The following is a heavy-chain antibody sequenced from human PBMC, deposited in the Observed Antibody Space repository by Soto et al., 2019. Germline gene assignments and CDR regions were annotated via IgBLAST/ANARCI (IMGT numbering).Heavy chain of an antibody. CDR2: INPAGNVQ. V-gene: IGHV3-7*01. J-gene: IGHJ3*02. CDR1: GLTFSISW. CDR3: ATANTPYAFDM. Sequence: VQLVESGGGLVQPGESLRLSCTASGLTFSISWMTWVRLAPGEGLEWVSNINPAGNVQHYADSVKERFTISRDNAKNSLFLQMSGLRVEDTAVYYCATANTPYAFDMWGQGTMVTVSS.